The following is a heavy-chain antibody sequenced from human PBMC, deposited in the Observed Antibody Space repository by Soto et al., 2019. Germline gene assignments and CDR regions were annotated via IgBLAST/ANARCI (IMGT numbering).Heavy chain of an antibody. D-gene: IGHD3-22*01. Sequence: EVQLLESGGGLVQPGGSLRLSCAASGFTFSSYAMSWVRQAPGKGLEWVSAISGSGGSTYYADSVKGRFPISRDNAKNTLYLQMNSLRAEDTAVYYCAKAKLRYYYDSSGYPSFDYWGQGTLVTVSS. J-gene: IGHJ4*02. V-gene: IGHV3-23*01. CDR2: ISGSGGST. CDR3: AKAKLRYYYDSSGYPSFDY. CDR1: GFTFSSYA.